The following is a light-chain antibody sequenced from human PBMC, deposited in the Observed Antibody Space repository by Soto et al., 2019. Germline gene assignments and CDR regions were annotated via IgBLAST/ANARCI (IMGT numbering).Light chain of an antibody. CDR3: QQYDNWWT. CDR2: GAS. V-gene: IGKV3-15*01. J-gene: IGKJ1*01. CDR1: QSVRSS. Sequence: EMVMTQYPATLSVSPGERATLSCRASQSVRSSLAWYQQKPGQPPRLLIYGASTRATGVPARFSGSGSGTEFTLTISSLQSEDFAVYYCQQYDNWWTFGQGTKVDSK.